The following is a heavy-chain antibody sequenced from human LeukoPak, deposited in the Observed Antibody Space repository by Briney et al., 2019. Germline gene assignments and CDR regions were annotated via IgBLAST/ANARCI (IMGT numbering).Heavy chain of an antibody. Sequence: GSLRLSCEASGLTFSNFWMTWLRQAPGKGLEWVANIKQDGSETYYLDSVRGRFTISRDNAKNSMYLQMNSLKAEDTAVYYCVGCSGGTCSDFDYWGRGTLATVSS. D-gene: IGHD2-15*01. CDR3: VGCSGGTCSDFDY. CDR2: IKQDGSET. V-gene: IGHV3-7*01. J-gene: IGHJ4*02. CDR1: GLTFSNFW.